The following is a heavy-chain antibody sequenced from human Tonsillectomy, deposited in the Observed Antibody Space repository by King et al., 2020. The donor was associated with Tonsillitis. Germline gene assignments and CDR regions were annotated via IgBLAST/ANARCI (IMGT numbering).Heavy chain of an antibody. CDR2: IIPILGIA. D-gene: IGHD2-8*02. Sequence: VRQAPGQGLEWMGGIIPILGIAKYAQKFQGRVTITADKSTRTHYMELSSLRSEDTAVYYCARGYTVMRFAGHDEYWGMDVWGHGTKVTVSS. V-gene: IGHV1-69*10. CDR3: ARGYTVMRFAGHDEYWGMDV. J-gene: IGHJ6*02.